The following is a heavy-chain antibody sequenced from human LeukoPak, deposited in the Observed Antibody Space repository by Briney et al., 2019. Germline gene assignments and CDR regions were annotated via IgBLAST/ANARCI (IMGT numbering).Heavy chain of an antibody. CDR2: INDDGSDT. Sequence: GGSLRPSCAASGFTFKLYWMHWVRQVPGKRPAWVSRINDDGSDTIYADSVRGRFTISRDDAKNTVYLQMNNLRAEDTAVYYCVRGGPSTWSWGQGTLVTVSS. J-gene: IGHJ5*02. CDR1: GFTFKLYW. D-gene: IGHD2-15*01. V-gene: IGHV3-74*01. CDR3: VRGGPSTWS.